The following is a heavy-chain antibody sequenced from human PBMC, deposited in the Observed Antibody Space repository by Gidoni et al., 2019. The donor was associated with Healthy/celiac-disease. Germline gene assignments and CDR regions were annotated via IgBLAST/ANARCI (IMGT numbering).Heavy chain of an antibody. CDR2: ISGSGGST. D-gene: IGHD2-21*02. Sequence: EVQLLESGGGLVQPGGSLRLSCAASGFTFSSYAMSWVRQAPGKGLEWVSAISGSGGSTYYADSVKGRFTISRDNSKNTLYLQMNSLRAEDTAVYYWAKGPIVVVTAMNDYWGQGTLVTVSS. CDR3: AKGPIVVVTAMNDY. J-gene: IGHJ4*02. V-gene: IGHV3-23*01. CDR1: GFTFSSYA.